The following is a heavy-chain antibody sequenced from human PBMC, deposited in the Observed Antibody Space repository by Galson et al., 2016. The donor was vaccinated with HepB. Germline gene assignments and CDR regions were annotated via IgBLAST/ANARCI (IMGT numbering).Heavy chain of an antibody. CDR2: ISDSGGNT. CDR3: AKDVGYCSGGTCSIDAFDI. CDR1: GFSFSNYA. D-gene: IGHD2-15*01. J-gene: IGHJ3*02. V-gene: IGHV3-23*01. Sequence: SLRLSCAASGFSFSNYAMSWVRQAPGKGLEWVSGISDSGGNTYFADSVQGRFTISRDNPKNTLYLQMNSLRDEDTVVYYCAKDVGYCSGGTCSIDAFDIWGQGTMVTVSS.